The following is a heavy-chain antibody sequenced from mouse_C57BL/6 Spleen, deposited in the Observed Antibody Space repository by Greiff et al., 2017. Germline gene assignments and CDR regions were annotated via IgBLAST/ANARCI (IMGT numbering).Heavy chain of an antibody. CDR1: GYTFTSYW. V-gene: IGHV1-72*01. CDR2: IDPNSGGT. CDR3: ARSEVEDLITTYLDY. J-gene: IGHJ2*01. Sequence: VQLQQPGAELVKPGASVKLSCKASGYTFTSYWMHWVKQRPGRGLEWIGRIDPNSGGTKYNEKFKSKATLTVDKPSSTAYMQLSSLTSADSAVYYCARSEVEDLITTYLDYWGQGTTLTGSS. D-gene: IGHD1-1*01.